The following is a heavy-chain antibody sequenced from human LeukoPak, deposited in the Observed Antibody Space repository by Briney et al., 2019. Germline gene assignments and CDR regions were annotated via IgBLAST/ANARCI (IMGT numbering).Heavy chain of an antibody. J-gene: IGHJ4*02. Sequence: PGRSLRLPCAASGFTFSNYGMHWVRQAPGKGLEWVAVIWYDGSNKYYADSVKGRFTISRDNSKNTLYLQMNSLRAEDTAVYYCARGLYSSGWYKDYWGQGTLVTVSS. D-gene: IGHD6-19*01. CDR3: ARGLYSSGWYKDY. CDR1: GFTFSNYG. V-gene: IGHV3-33*01. CDR2: IWYDGSNK.